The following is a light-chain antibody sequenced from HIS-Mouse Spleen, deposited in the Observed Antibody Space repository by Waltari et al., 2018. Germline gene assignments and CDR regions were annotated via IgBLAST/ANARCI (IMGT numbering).Light chain of an antibody. J-gene: IGKJ3*01. CDR3: QQSYSTPFT. CDR1: QSISSY. V-gene: IGKV1-39*01. CDR2: AAS. Sequence: DIQMTQSPSSLSASVGDRVTITCRASQSISSYVNWYQQKPGKAPKLLIYAASSLQSGVPSRFSGSGSGTDVTLTISSLQPEDVATYYCQQSYSTPFTFGPGTKVDIK.